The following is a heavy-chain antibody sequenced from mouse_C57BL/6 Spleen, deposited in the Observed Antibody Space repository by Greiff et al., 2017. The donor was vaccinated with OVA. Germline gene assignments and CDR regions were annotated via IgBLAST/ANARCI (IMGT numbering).Heavy chain of an antibody. J-gene: IGHJ2*01. D-gene: IGHD1-1*01. V-gene: IGHV1-81*01. CDR1: GYTFTSYG. CDR3: ARSSTTVVPNYFDY. Sequence: QVQLQQSGAELARPGASVKLSCKASGYTFTSYGISCVKQRTGQGLEWIGEIYPRSGNTYYNEKFKGKATLTADKSSSTAYMELRSLTSEDSAVYFCARSSTTVVPNYFDYWGQGTTLTVSS. CDR2: IYPRSGNT.